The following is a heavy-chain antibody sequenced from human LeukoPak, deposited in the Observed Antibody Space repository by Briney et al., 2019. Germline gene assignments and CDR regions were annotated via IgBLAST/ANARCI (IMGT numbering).Heavy chain of an antibody. J-gene: IGHJ3*02. Sequence: GGSLRLSCAASGFTFSSYAMHWVRQAPGKGLEWVAVISYDGSNKYYADSVKGRFTISRDNSKNTLSLQMNSLRAEDTALYYCAKGRGSCYGCDVFDIWGQGTMVTVSS. CDR2: ISYDGSNK. D-gene: IGHD2-15*01. V-gene: IGHV3-30-3*01. CDR3: AKGRGSCYGCDVFDI. CDR1: GFTFSSYA.